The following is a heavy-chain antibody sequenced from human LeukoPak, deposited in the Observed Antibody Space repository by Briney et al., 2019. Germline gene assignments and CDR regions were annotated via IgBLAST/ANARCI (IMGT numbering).Heavy chain of an antibody. V-gene: IGHV3-7*01. J-gene: IGHJ4*02. Sequence: PGGSLRLSCAASGFTLSSYWMSWVRQAPGKGLEGVANIKQDGSEKYYVDSVKGRFTISRDNAKNSLYLQMNSLRAEDTAVYYCARDQTYCGGDCYGYWGQGTLVTVSS. D-gene: IGHD2-21*01. CDR1: GFTLSSYW. CDR2: IKQDGSEK. CDR3: ARDQTYCGGDCYGY.